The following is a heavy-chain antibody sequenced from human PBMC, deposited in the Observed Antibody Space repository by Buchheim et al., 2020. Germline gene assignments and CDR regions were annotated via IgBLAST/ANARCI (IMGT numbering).Heavy chain of an antibody. Sequence: QVQLVESGGGVVQPGRSLRLSCAASGFTFSSYGMHWVRQAPGKGLEWVAVISYDGSNKYYADSVKGRFTISRDNSKNTLYLQMNSLRAEDTAVYYCAKGVSGYYHHYFDYWGQETL. CDR1: GFTFSSYG. V-gene: IGHV3-30*18. CDR2: ISYDGSNK. D-gene: IGHD3-22*01. CDR3: AKGVSGYYHHYFDY. J-gene: IGHJ4*02.